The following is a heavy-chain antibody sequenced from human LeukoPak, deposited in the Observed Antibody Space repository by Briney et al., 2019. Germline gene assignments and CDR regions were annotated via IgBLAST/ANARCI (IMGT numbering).Heavy chain of an antibody. CDR3: AKQVLDIVVVPAAIFDY. J-gene: IGHJ4*02. V-gene: IGHV3-23*01. CDR1: GFTFSSHA. D-gene: IGHD2-2*02. CDR2: ISGSGGST. Sequence: GGSLRLSCAASGFTFSSHAMSWVRQAPGKGLEWVSTISGSGGSTYYADSVKGRFTISRDNSKNTLYLQMNSLRAEDTAVYYCAKQVLDIVVVPAAIFDYWGQGTLVTVSS.